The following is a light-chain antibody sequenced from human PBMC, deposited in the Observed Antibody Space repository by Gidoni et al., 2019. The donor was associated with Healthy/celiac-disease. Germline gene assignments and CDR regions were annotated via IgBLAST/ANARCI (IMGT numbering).Light chain of an antibody. Sequence: AIQLTQSPSSLSSSVVDRVTITCRASQGISSALAWYQQKPGKAPKLLIYDASSLESGVPSRFCGSGSGTDFTLTISSLQPEDFATYYCQQFNSYPTFGGXTKVEIK. J-gene: IGKJ4*01. CDR3: QQFNSYPT. V-gene: IGKV1-13*02. CDR2: DAS. CDR1: QGISSA.